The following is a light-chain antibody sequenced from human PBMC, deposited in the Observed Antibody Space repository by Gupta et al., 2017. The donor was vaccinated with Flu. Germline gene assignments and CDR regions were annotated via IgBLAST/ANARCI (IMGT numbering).Light chain of an antibody. V-gene: IGLV4-69*01. CDR1: IGHSTYA. J-gene: IGLJ3*02. CDR2: VNNDGSH. CDR3: QAWGADIWV. Sequence: QLLRTRSPSASPSLGASLKLTCTRNIGHSTYAIAWHQLRPGRGPRFLMKVNNDGSHDKGDGIPDRFSGSSSGAERYLDISSLEPEDEADYFCQAWGADIWVFGGGTKLTVL.